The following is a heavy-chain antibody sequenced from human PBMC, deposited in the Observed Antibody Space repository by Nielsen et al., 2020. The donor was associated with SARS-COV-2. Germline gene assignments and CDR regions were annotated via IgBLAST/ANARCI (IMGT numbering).Heavy chain of an antibody. Sequence: WIRQPPGKGLEWVGRIKSKTDGGTTDYAAPVKGRFTISRDDSKNTLYLQMNSLKTEDTAVYYCTTDLWPAVVYSTHDYWGQGTLVTVSS. CDR3: TTDLWPAVVYSTHDY. D-gene: IGHD2-8*02. V-gene: IGHV3-15*01. CDR2: IKSKTDGGTT. J-gene: IGHJ4*02.